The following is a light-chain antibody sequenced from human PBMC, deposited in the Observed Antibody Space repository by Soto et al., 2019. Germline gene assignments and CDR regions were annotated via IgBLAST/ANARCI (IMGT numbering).Light chain of an antibody. CDR2: AAS. CDR1: QSVSTN. Sequence: VMTQSPATLSVSPGERAALSCRASQSVSTNLAWYQQKPGQPPRLLIYAASTRATGLPARFSGSASGSDFTLTISSLQSEDSAIYYCQQYNNWPRTFGQGTKVDIK. V-gene: IGKV3-15*01. J-gene: IGKJ1*01. CDR3: QQYNNWPRT.